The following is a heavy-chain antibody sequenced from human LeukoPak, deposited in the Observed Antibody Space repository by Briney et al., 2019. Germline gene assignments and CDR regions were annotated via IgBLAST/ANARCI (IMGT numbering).Heavy chain of an antibody. CDR1: GFPFETNA. Sequence: PGGSLRLSCATSGFPFETNAMSWVRQAPGKGLEWVATIGNTETFYADSVTGRFTISRDNAKNSLYLHMNSLRADDTAVYYCARDPGYYDYWGQGTLVTVSS. CDR2: IGNTETF. CDR3: ARDPGYYDY. V-gene: IGHV3-69-1*01. D-gene: IGHD1-14*01. J-gene: IGHJ4*02.